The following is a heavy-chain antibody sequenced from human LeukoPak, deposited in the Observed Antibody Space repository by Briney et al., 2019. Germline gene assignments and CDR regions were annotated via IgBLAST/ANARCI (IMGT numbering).Heavy chain of an antibody. CDR3: AREVIPLISVRGYYFDF. D-gene: IGHD3-22*01. CDR1: GGTFSRYA. V-gene: IGHV1-69*04. J-gene: IGHJ4*02. CDR2: VIPILAIA. Sequence: SVKVSCTASGGTFSRYAISWVRQAPGQGLEWMGRVIPILAIADYAQQFQGRVSITTDKSASTAYLELSSLRSEDTAVYFCAREVIPLISVRGYYFDFWGQGTMVTVTS.